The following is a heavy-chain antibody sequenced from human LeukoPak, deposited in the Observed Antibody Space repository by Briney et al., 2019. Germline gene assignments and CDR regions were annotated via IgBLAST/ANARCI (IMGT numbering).Heavy chain of an antibody. CDR2: VSTTGGST. J-gene: IGHJ6*03. D-gene: IGHD6-19*01. CDR1: SFTFSSYV. CDR3: AKCSGWFVRGKDYYYYYMDV. V-gene: IGHV3-23*01. Sequence: GGSLRLSCGASSFTFSSYVTSWVRQAPGKGLEWVSTVSTTGGSTYYADSVKGRFTISRDNSKDTLYLQMNSLRAEDTAVYYCAKCSGWFVRGKDYYYYYMDVWGKGTTVTVSS.